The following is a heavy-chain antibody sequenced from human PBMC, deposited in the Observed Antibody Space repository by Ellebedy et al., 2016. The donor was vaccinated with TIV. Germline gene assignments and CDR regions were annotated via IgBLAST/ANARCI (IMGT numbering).Heavy chain of an antibody. CDR2: INHSGST. CDR3: AKDPHGGNRAEYFQH. Sequence: SETLSLTXAVYGGSFSGYYWSWIRQPPGKGLEWIGEINHSGSTNYNPSLKSRVTISVDTSKNQFSLKLSSVTAADTAVYYRAKDPHGGNRAEYFQHWGQGTLVTVSS. J-gene: IGHJ1*01. D-gene: IGHD4-23*01. CDR1: GGSFSGYY. V-gene: IGHV4-34*01.